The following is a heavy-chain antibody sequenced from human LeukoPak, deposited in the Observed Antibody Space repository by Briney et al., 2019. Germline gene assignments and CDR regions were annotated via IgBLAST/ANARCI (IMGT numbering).Heavy chain of an antibody. CDR1: GYSFTSYW. J-gene: IGHJ4*02. D-gene: IGHD5-12*01. V-gene: IGHV5-51*01. Sequence: PGESLKISCKGSGYSFTSYWIGWVRQMPGKGLEWMGIIYPGDSDTRYSPSFQGQVTISADKSISTAYLQWSSLKASDTAMYYCARLNGAYSGYEPVDYWGQGTLVTVSS. CDR3: ARLNGAYSGYEPVDY. CDR2: IYPGDSDT.